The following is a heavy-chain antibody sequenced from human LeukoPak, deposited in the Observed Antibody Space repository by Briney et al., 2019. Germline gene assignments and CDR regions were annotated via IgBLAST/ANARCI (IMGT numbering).Heavy chain of an antibody. V-gene: IGHV4-59*01. Sequence: SETLSLTCTVSGGSISDYYWTWIRQPPGKGLEWIGHIYYSGNTIYHPSLKSRVTISVDTSKNQFSLKLTSVTTADTAVYYCAGEDYFDSSGYASWRFDIWGQGTMVTVSS. D-gene: IGHD3-22*01. CDR1: GGSISDYY. CDR2: IYYSGNT. J-gene: IGHJ3*02. CDR3: AGEDYFDSSGYASWRFDI.